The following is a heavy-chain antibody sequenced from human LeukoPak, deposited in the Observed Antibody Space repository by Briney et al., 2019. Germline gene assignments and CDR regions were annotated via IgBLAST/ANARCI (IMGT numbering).Heavy chain of an antibody. Sequence: GASVTVSCKASGYTFTGYYMHWVRQAPGQGLEWMGWINPNSGGTNYAQKFQGRVTMTRDTSISTAYMELSRLRSDDTAVYYCARPRYCSGGSCYQGIGYWGQGTLVTVSS. CDR3: ARPRYCSGGSCYQGIGY. V-gene: IGHV1-2*02. CDR2: INPNSGGT. CDR1: GYTFTGYY. J-gene: IGHJ4*02. D-gene: IGHD2-15*01.